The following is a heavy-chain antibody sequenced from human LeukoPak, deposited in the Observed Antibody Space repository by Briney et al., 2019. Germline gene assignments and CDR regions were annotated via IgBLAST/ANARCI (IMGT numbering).Heavy chain of an antibody. D-gene: IGHD1-26*01. Sequence: PGGSLRLSCAASGFSFSSYSMNWVRQAPAKGLEWVSSISSSKSYIFYADSVKGRFTISRDNAKNSLYLEMTSLRAEDTAVYYCASGSPAGDYWGQGTLVTVSS. CDR2: ISSSKSYI. CDR3: ASGSPAGDY. CDR1: GFSFSSYS. J-gene: IGHJ4*02. V-gene: IGHV3-21*01.